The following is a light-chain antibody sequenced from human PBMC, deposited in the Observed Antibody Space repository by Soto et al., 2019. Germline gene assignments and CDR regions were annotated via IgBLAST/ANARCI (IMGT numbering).Light chain of an antibody. CDR1: QSVSSSY. V-gene: IGKV3-20*01. Sequence: EIVLTQSPGTLSLSPGERATLSCRASQSVSSSYLAWYQQKPGQAPRLLIYGASSRATGIPDRFSGSGSGTDFTRTISRLEPEDLAVDYCQQYGSSKTFGQGTKVEIK. CDR2: GAS. CDR3: QQYGSSKT. J-gene: IGKJ1*01.